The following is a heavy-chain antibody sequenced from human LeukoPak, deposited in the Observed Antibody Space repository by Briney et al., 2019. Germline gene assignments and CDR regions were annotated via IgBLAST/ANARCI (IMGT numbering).Heavy chain of an antibody. Sequence: SETLSLTCTVSGGSISGSSYYWGWIRQPPGKGLEWIGSIYYSGSTYYNPSLKSRVTISVDTSKNQFSLKLSSVTAADTAVYYCARAPEITIVRGGAFDIWGQGTMVTVSS. J-gene: IGHJ3*02. CDR3: ARAPEITIVRGGAFDI. V-gene: IGHV4-39*07. D-gene: IGHD3-10*01. CDR1: GGSISGSSYY. CDR2: IYYSGST.